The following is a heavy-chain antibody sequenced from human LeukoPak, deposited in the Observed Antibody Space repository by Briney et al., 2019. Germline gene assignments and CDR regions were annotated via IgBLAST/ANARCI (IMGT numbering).Heavy chain of an antibody. D-gene: IGHD4-11*01. CDR3: AKDAERGFDFSNSLES. V-gene: IGHV3-33*06. Sequence: PGGSLRLSCATSGFTFSHYGMHWVRQAPGKGLEWGAVIWNDGSDKCYGDSVKGRFTISRDNSKNTVYLQMNSLRVEDTAVYYCAKDAERGFDFSNSLESWGQGTLVTVSS. J-gene: IGHJ4*02. CDR1: GFTFSHYG. CDR2: IWNDGSDK.